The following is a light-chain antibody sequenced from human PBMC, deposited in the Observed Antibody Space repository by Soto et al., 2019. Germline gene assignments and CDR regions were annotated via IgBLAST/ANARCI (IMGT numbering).Light chain of an antibody. CDR3: SSYTRSATLGV. CDR1: STDVGGYNY. V-gene: IGLV2-14*01. Sequence: QSALTQPASVSGSPGQSITISCTGTSTDVGGYNYVSWYQQHPGKVPKLMIYEVNNRPSGVSDRFSGSKSGNTASLTISGLQAEDEADYYCSSYTRSATLGVFGGGTKLTVL. CDR2: EVN. J-gene: IGLJ3*02.